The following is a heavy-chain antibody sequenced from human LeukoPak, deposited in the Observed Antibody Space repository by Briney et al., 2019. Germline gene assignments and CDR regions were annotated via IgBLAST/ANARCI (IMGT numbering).Heavy chain of an antibody. D-gene: IGHD1-14*01. CDR1: GFTFSSYA. V-gene: IGHV3-23*01. Sequence: GGSLRLSCAASGFTFSSYAMSWVRQAPGKGLEWVSAISGSGGRTYYPDSVKGRFTISRDNSKNTLYLQINSLRAEDTAVYYCAREVWGPEYWGQGTLVTVSS. J-gene: IGHJ4*02. CDR3: AREVWGPEY. CDR2: ISGSGGRT.